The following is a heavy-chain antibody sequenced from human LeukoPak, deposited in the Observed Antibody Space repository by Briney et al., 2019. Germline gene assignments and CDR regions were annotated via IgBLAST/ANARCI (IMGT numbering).Heavy chain of an antibody. Sequence: GGSLRLSCAASGFTFSSYEMNWVRQAPGKGLEWVSYISSSGCTIYYADSVKGRFTISRDNAKNSLYLQMNSLRAEDTAVYYCARDGSVYGDDYWGQGTLVTVSS. J-gene: IGHJ4*02. CDR2: ISSSGCTI. D-gene: IGHD4-17*01. CDR3: ARDGSVYGDDY. V-gene: IGHV3-48*03. CDR1: GFTFSSYE.